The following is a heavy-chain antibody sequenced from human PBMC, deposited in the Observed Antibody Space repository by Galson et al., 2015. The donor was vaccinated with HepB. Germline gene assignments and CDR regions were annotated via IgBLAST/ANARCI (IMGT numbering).Heavy chain of an antibody. D-gene: IGHD3-10*01. J-gene: IGHJ6*02. CDR1: GFTFSSCG. V-gene: IGHV3-33*06. Sequence: SLRLSCAASGFTFSSCGMHWVRQAPGKGLEWVAVIWYDGSNKYYADSVKGRFTISRDNSKNTLYLQMNSLRAEDTAVYYCAKDRDYYGMDVWGQGTTVTVSS. CDR2: IWYDGSNK. CDR3: AKDRDYYGMDV.